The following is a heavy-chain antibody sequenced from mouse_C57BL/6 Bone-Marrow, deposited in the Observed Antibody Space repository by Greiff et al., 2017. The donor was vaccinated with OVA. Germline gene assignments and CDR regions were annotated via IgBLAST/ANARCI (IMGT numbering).Heavy chain of an antibody. CDR3: AFYYGSSYSYFDV. Sequence: EVQLQQSGPELVKPGASVKISCKASGYSFPDYNMNWVKQSNGKSLEWIGVINPNYGSTSYNQKFKGKATLTVEQSSSTANMQLNLLTSEDSAVYFCAFYYGSSYSYFDVWGTGTTVTVSS. CDR2: INPNYGST. V-gene: IGHV1-39*01. D-gene: IGHD1-1*01. CDR1: GYSFPDYN. J-gene: IGHJ1*03.